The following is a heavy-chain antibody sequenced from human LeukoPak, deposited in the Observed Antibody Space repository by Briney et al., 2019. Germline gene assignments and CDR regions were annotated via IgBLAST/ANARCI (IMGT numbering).Heavy chain of an antibody. D-gene: IGHD4-17*01. CDR2: INAGNGNT. CDR1: GGTFSSYA. CDR3: ARGTRDGDYVQD. Sequence: ASVKVSCKASGGTFSSYAISWVRQAPGQRLEWMGWINAGNGNTKYSQKFQGRVTITRDTSASTAYMELSSLRSEDTAVYYCARGTRDGDYVQDWGQGTLVTVSS. V-gene: IGHV1-3*01. J-gene: IGHJ4*02.